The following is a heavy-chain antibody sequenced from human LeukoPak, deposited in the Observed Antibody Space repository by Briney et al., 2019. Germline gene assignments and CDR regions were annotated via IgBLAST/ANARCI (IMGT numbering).Heavy chain of an antibody. CDR3: ARHRWEDDAFDI. CDR2: ISAYNGNT. CDR1: GYTFTSYG. J-gene: IGHJ3*02. Sequence: ASVKVSCTASGYTFTSYGISWVRQAPGQGLEWMGWISAYNGNTNYAQRLQGRVTMTTDTSTSTAYMELRSLRSDDTAVYYCARHRWEDDAFDIWGQGTMVTVSS. D-gene: IGHD1-26*01. V-gene: IGHV1-18*01.